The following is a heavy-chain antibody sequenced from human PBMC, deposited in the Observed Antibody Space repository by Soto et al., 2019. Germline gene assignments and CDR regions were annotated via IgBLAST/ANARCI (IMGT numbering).Heavy chain of an antibody. CDR3: ARGEPGIAAAGTSGVLDY. Sequence: ASVKVSCKASGGTFSSYAISWVRQAPGQGLEWMGGIIPIFGTANYAQKFQGRVTITADESTSTAYMELSSLRSEDTAVYYCARGEPGIAAAGTSGVLDYWGQGTLVTVSS. D-gene: IGHD6-13*01. CDR2: IIPIFGTA. V-gene: IGHV1-69*13. J-gene: IGHJ4*02. CDR1: GGTFSSYA.